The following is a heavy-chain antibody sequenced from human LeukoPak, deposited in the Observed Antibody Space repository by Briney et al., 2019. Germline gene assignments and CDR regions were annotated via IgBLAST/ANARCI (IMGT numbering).Heavy chain of an antibody. Sequence: PGGSPRLSCAASGFTFSDYYMSWIRQAPGKGLEWVSYISSSGSTIYYADSVKGRFTISRDNAKNSLYLQMNSLRAEDTAVYYCAKMKGHPLPKYYMDVWGQGTTVTVSS. CDR2: ISSSGSTI. D-gene: IGHD1-26*01. J-gene: IGHJ6*01. CDR3: AKMKGHPLPKYYMDV. CDR1: GFTFSDYY. V-gene: IGHV3-11*01.